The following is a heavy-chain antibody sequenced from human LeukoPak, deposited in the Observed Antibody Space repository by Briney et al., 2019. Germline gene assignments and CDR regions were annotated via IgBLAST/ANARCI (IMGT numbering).Heavy chain of an antibody. CDR3: ARGMDTAMVAPDAFDI. Sequence: SETLSLTCTVSGGSISSYYWSWIRQPPGKGLEWIGYIYYSGSTNYNPSLKSRVTISVDTSKNQFSLKLSSVTAADTAVYYCARGMDTAMVAPDAFDIWGQGTMVTVSS. CDR2: IYYSGST. J-gene: IGHJ3*02. CDR1: GGSISSYY. V-gene: IGHV4-59*01. D-gene: IGHD5-18*01.